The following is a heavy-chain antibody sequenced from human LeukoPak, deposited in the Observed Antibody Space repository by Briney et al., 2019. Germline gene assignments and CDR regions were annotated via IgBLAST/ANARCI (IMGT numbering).Heavy chain of an antibody. Sequence: SQTLSLTCTVSGGSISSGDYYWSWIRQPPGKGLEWIGYIYYSGSTYYNPSLKSRVTISVDTSKNQFSLKLSSVTAADTAVYYCARGDSSGWISRFWGQGTLVTVPS. J-gene: IGHJ4*02. CDR3: ARGDSSGWISRF. CDR2: IYYSGST. V-gene: IGHV4-30-4*08. CDR1: GGSISSGDYY. D-gene: IGHD6-19*01.